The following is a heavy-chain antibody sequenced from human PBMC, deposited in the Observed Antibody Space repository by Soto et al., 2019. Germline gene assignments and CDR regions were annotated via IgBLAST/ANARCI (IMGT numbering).Heavy chain of an antibody. CDR2: INHSGST. Sequence: SETLSLTCAVYGGSFSGYYWSWIRQPPGKGLEWIGEINHSGSTNYNPSLKSRVTISVDTSKNQFSLKLSSVTAADTAVYYCARYPLESSGSPFDPWGQGTLVTVSS. CDR3: ARYPLESSGSPFDP. D-gene: IGHD6-19*01. V-gene: IGHV4-34*01. CDR1: GGSFSGYY. J-gene: IGHJ5*02.